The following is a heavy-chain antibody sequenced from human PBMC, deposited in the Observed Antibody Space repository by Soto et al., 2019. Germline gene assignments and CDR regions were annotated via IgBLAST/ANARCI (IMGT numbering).Heavy chain of an antibody. V-gene: IGHV3-21*01. D-gene: IGHD5-12*01. CDR3: ARDRWLRYSGYDWHFDY. CDR1: GFTFSSYS. CDR2: ISSGGGNI. Sequence: PGGSLRLSCAASGFTFSSYSMNWVRQAPGKGLEWVSSISSGGGNIYYAESVKGRFTISRDNAKNSVDLQMNSLRAEDTAVYYCARDRWLRYSGYDWHFDYWGQGTLVTV. J-gene: IGHJ4*02.